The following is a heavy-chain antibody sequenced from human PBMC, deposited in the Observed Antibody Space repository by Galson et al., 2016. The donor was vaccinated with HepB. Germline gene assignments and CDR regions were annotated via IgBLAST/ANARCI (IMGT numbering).Heavy chain of an antibody. CDR2: LSRSGDST. CDR1: GFTFRNYG. CDR3: AKGYGLWDY. V-gene: IGHV3-23*01. J-gene: IGHJ4*02. Sequence: SLGLSCAASGFTFRNYGMTWVRQAPGKRLEVVSSLSRSGDSTDYADSVKGRFTISRDNSKNTLSLQMNSLTADDTAIYYCAKGYGLWDYWGQGTLVTVSS. D-gene: IGHD5-18*01.